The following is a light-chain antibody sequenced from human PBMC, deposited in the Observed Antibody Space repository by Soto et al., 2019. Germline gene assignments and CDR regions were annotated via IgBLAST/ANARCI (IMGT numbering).Light chain of an antibody. CDR1: STDVGAYNY. V-gene: IGLV2-8*01. CDR3: GSHAGNSNLV. J-gene: IGLJ3*02. CDR2: EVT. Sequence: QSALTQPPSASGSPGQSVTIYCTGTSTDVGAYNYVSWYQQHPGKAPKLMIYEVTKRPSGVPDRFSGSKSGNTASLTVSGLQTEDEADYYCGSHAGNSNLVFGGGTKLTVL.